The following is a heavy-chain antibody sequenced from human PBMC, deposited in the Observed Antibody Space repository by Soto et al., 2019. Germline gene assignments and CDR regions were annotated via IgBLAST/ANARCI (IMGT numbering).Heavy chain of an antibody. CDR1: GYTLTELS. CDR3: ATPRDHGPVLGYYYNGMDV. J-gene: IGHJ6*02. D-gene: IGHD3-10*01. CDR2: FDPEDGET. Sequence: QVQLVQSGAEVKKPGASVKVSCKVSGYTLTELSMHWVRQAPGKGLEWMGGFDPEDGETIYAQKFQGRVTMTEDTSTDTAYMELSSLRSEDTAVYYCATPRDHGPVLGYYYNGMDVWGQGTTVTVSS. V-gene: IGHV1-24*01.